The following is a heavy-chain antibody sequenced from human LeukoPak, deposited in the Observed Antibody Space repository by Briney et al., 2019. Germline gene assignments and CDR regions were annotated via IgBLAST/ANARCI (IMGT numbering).Heavy chain of an antibody. CDR3: ARSGYGDYEWFDP. J-gene: IGHJ5*02. D-gene: IGHD4-17*01. Sequence: ASVKVSCKASGYTFTSYYMHWVRQAPGQGLEGMGIINPSGGSTSLVQQFPGRVTITSDTSTSTVYKELSSLRSEDTAVYYCARSGYGDYEWFDPWGQGTLVTVSS. V-gene: IGHV1-46*01. CDR2: INPSGGST. CDR1: GYTFTSYY.